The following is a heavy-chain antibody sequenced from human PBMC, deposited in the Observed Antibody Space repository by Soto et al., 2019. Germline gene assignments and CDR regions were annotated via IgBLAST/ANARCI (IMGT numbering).Heavy chain of an antibody. CDR2: IYPGDSDT. CDR1: GYSFTSYW. D-gene: IGHD2-2*01. Sequence: PGESLKISCKGSGYSFTSYWIGWVRQMPGKGLEWMGIIYPGDSDTRYSPSFQGQVTISADKSISTAYLQWSSLKASDTAMYYCARHLKYCSSTSCYPGRYYYYYYGMDVWGQGTTVTAP. V-gene: IGHV5-51*01. J-gene: IGHJ6*02. CDR3: ARHLKYCSSTSCYPGRYYYYYYGMDV.